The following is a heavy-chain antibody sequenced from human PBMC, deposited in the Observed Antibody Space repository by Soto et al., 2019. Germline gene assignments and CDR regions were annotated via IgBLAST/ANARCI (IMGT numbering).Heavy chain of an antibody. J-gene: IGHJ4*02. CDR3: ARGIRYSSSSWFYFDY. V-gene: IGHV4-59*01. CDR2: IYYSGST. CDR1: GGSISSYY. Sequence: SETLSLTCTVSGGSISSYYWSWIRQPPGKGLEWIGYIYYSGSTNYNPSLKSRVTISVDTSKNQFSLKLSSVTAADTAVYYCARGIRYSSSSWFYFDYWGQGTLVTVSS. D-gene: IGHD6-6*01.